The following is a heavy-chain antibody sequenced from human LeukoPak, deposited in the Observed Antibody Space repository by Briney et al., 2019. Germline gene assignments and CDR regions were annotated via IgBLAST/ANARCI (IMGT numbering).Heavy chain of an antibody. CDR1: GGSFSGYY. J-gene: IGHJ4*02. V-gene: IGHV4-34*01. Sequence: PSETLSLTCAVYGGSFSGYYWSWIRQPPGKGLEWIGEINHSGSTNYNPSLKSRVTISVDTSKNQFSLKLSSVTAADTAVYYCARAGYGHGYYFDYWGQGTLVTVSS. D-gene: IGHD5-12*01. CDR3: ARAGYGHGYYFDY. CDR2: INHSGST.